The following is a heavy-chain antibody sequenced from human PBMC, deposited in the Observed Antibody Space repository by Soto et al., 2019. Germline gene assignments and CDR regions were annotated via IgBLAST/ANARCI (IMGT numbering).Heavy chain of an antibody. CDR3: AKVAGQQLALDY. Sequence: GGSLRLSCAASGFTFDDYAMHWVRQAPGKGLEWVSGISWNSGSIGYADSVKGRFTISRDNAKNSLYLQMSSLRAEDTALYYCAKVAGQQLALDYWGQGTLVTVSS. J-gene: IGHJ4*02. CDR2: ISWNSGSI. D-gene: IGHD6-13*01. CDR1: GFTFDDYA. V-gene: IGHV3-9*01.